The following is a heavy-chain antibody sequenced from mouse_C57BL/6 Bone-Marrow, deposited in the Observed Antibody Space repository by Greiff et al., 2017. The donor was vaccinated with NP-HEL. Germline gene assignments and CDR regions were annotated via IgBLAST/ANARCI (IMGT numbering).Heavy chain of an antibody. CDR3: ARSTYDGYFFAY. Sequence: LVESGPELVKPGASVKISCKASGYAFSSSWMNWVKQRPGKGLEWIGRIYPGDGDTNYNGKFKGKATLTADKSSSTAYMQLSSLTSEDSAVYFCARSTYDGYFFAYWGQGTLVTVSA. V-gene: IGHV1-82*01. D-gene: IGHD2-3*01. CDR1: GYAFSSSW. J-gene: IGHJ3*01. CDR2: IYPGDGDT.